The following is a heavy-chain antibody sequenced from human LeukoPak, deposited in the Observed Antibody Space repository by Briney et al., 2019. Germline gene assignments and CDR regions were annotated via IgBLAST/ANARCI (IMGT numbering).Heavy chain of an antibody. V-gene: IGHV7-4-1*02. Sequence: GASVKVSCKASGYTFTSYAMHWVRQAPGQRLEWMGWINTNTGNPTYAQGFTGRFVFSLDTSVSTAYLQISSLKAEDTAVYYCARSRRRISVWGSYRPNWFDPWGQGTLVTVSS. D-gene: IGHD3-16*02. CDR3: ARSRRRISVWGSYRPNWFDP. J-gene: IGHJ5*02. CDR1: GYTFTSYA. CDR2: INTNTGNP.